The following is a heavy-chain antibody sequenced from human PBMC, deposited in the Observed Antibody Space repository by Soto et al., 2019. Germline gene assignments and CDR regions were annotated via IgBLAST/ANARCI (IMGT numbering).Heavy chain of an antibody. CDR2: ISAYNGST. CDR1: GYTFTSYG. V-gene: IGHV1-18*01. CDR3: ARGARYYYYGMDV. Sequence: ASVKVSCKASGYTFTSYGISWVRQAPGQGLEWMGWISAYNGSTSYAQKFQGRVTMTRDTSTSTVYMELSSLGSEDTAVYYCARGARYYYYGMDVWGQGTTVTVSS. J-gene: IGHJ6*02.